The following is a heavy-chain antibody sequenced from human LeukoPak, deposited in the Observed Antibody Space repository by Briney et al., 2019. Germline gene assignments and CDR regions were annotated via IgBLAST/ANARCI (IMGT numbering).Heavy chain of an antibody. CDR1: GGSISSYY. V-gene: IGHV4-4*07. Sequence: PSDTLSLTCAVSGGSISSYYWSWIRQPAGKGLEWIGRIYTSGSTNYNPSLKSRVTMSVDTSKNQFSLKLSSVTAADTAVYYCARGGVRCSGGSCYVYWGQGTLVTVSS. J-gene: IGHJ4*02. CDR3: ARGGVRCSGGSCYVY. CDR2: IYTSGST. D-gene: IGHD2-15*01.